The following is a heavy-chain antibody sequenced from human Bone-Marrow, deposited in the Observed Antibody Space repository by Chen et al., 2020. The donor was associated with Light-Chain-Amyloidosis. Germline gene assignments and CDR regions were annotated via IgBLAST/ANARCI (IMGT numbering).Heavy chain of an antibody. J-gene: IGHJ4*02. CDR1: GFTFSSYG. V-gene: IGHV3-30*02. Sequence: QVQLVESGGGVVQPGGSLRLSCAASGFTFSSYGMHWVRQAPGKGLEWVAFIRYDGSNKYYADSVKGRFTISRDNSKNTLYLQMNSLRAEDTAVYYYAKDQQLVRHLFDYWGQGTLVTVSS. CDR2: IRYDGSNK. CDR3: AKDQQLVRHLFDY. D-gene: IGHD6-6*01.